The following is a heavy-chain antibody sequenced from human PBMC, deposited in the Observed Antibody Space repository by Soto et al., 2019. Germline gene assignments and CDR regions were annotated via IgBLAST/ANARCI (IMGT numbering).Heavy chain of an antibody. J-gene: IGHJ4*02. V-gene: IGHV3-23*01. CDR3: ARRGSASYYDY. CDR1: GFTFSSYA. D-gene: IGHD6-19*01. Sequence: EVQLLESGGGLVQPGGSLRLSCAASGFTFSSYAMRWVRQAPVKGLEWVSAISGSGDSTYYADSVKGRFTISRDNSENTLYLQMNSLRAEDTAVYYCARRGSASYYDYWGQGTLVTVSS. CDR2: ISGSGDST.